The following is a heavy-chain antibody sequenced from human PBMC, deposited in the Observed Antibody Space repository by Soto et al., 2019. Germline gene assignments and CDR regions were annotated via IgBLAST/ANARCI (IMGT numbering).Heavy chain of an antibody. D-gene: IGHD3-10*01. Sequence: SETLSLTCTVSGGSISSYYWSWIRQPPGKGLEWIGYIYYSGSTNYNPSLKNRVTISVDTSKNQFSLKLSSVTAADTAVYYCARDPGSGSYYGWFDPWGQGTLVTVSS. J-gene: IGHJ5*02. CDR2: IYYSGST. CDR1: GGSISSYY. CDR3: ARDPGSGSYYGWFDP. V-gene: IGHV4-59*01.